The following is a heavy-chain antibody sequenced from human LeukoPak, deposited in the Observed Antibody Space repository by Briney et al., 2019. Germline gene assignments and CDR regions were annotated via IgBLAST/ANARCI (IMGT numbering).Heavy chain of an antibody. V-gene: IGHV1-69*04. CDR2: IIPILGIA. CDR3: ARDQYDSSGYYIDY. CDR1: GYTFTSYA. Sequence: SVKVSCKASGYTFTSYAISWVRQARGQGLEWMGRIIPILGIANYAQKFQGRVTITADKSTSTAYMELSSLRSEDTAVYYCARDQYDSSGYYIDYWGQGTLVTVSS. J-gene: IGHJ4*02. D-gene: IGHD3-22*01.